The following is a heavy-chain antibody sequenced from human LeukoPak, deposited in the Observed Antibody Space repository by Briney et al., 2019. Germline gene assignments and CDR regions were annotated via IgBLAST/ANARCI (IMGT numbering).Heavy chain of an antibody. V-gene: IGHV3-9*01. CDR2: ISWNSGSI. J-gene: IGHJ4*02. Sequence: GGSLRLSGAASGFTFDDYAMHWVRQAQGKGLEWVSGISWNSGSIGYADSVKGRFTISRDNAKNSLYLQMNSLRAEDTALYYCAKDIPVRGVIIGFPDYWGQGTLVTVSS. CDR3: AKDIPVRGVIIGFPDY. D-gene: IGHD3-10*01. CDR1: GFTFDDYA.